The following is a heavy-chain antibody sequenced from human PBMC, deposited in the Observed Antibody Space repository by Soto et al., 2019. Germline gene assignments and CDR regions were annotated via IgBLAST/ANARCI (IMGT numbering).Heavy chain of an antibody. Sequence: QVQLVQSGAEVKKPGSSVKVSCKASGGTFSSYAISWVRQAPGQGLEWMGGIIPIFGTANYAQKFQGRVTITADESTSTAYMELSSLRSEDTAVYYCARSPSARPNKTTTVVTYFYYYYGMDVWGQGTTVTVSS. CDR2: IIPIFGTA. V-gene: IGHV1-69*01. D-gene: IGHD4-17*01. CDR3: ARSPSARPNKTTTVVTYFYYYYGMDV. J-gene: IGHJ6*02. CDR1: GGTFSSYA.